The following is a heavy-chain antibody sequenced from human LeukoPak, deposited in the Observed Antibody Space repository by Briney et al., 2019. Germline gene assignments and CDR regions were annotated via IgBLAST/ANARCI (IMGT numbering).Heavy chain of an antibody. D-gene: IGHD4-17*01. CDR3: ARGPFRLRYYYYYYMDV. CDR1: GYTFTNYA. Sequence: ASVKVSCKASGYTFTNYAMNWVRQAPGQGLEWMGWINTNTGNPTYAQGFTGRFVFSLDTSVSTAYLQISSLKAEDTAVYYCARGPFRLRYYYYYYMDVWGKGTTVTVSS. CDR2: INTNTGNP. J-gene: IGHJ6*03. V-gene: IGHV7-4-1*02.